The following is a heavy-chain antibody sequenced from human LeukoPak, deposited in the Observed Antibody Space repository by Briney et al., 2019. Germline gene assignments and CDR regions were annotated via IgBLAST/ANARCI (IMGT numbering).Heavy chain of an antibody. CDR2: TWYDGRNN. J-gene: IGHJ6*01. CDR3: AREVAPLYFHYGMDV. D-gene: IGHD2-21*01. CDR1: GFTFSTYG. Sequence: GGSLRLSCVASGFTFSTYGMHWVRQAPGKGLEWVAVTWYDGRNNYYAASVKGRFTISRDDSKTTVYLLMNSLRAEDTAVYYCAREVAPLYFHYGMDVWGEGTTVTVSS. V-gene: IGHV3-33*01.